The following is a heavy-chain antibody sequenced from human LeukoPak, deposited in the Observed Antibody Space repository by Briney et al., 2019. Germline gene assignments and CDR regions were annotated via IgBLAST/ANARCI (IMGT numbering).Heavy chain of an antibody. D-gene: IGHD3-16*01. CDR3: ARETSQKGAHYMDV. CDR2: IYTSGTT. Sequence: PSETLSLTCSVSGRSISSSSSYWAWIRQSPGKGLEWIGSIYTSGTTHFNPSLESRITMSVDPSKNQFSLKLSSVTAADTAVYYCARETSQKGAHYMDVWGKGTTVTISS. CDR1: GRSISSSSSY. V-gene: IGHV4-39*07. J-gene: IGHJ6*03.